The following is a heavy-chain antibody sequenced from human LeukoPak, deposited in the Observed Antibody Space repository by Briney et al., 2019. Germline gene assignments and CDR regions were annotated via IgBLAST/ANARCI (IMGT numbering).Heavy chain of an antibody. CDR2: IYHSGST. Sequence: SETLSLTCTVSGYSISSAYYWGWIRQPPGKGLEWIGSIYHSGSTYYNPSLKSRVTISVDTSKNQFSLKLSSVTAADTAVYYCARVLSAQQFDPWGQGTLVTDSS. CDR1: GYSISSAYY. V-gene: IGHV4-38-2*02. J-gene: IGHJ5*02. D-gene: IGHD2-2*01. CDR3: ARVLSAQQFDP.